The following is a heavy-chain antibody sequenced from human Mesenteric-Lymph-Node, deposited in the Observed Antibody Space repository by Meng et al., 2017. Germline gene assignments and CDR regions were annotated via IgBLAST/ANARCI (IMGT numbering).Heavy chain of an antibody. Sequence: GESLKISCAASGFLFRNYAINWVRQAPGKGLEWVSTISGAGDRTWYADSVKGRFTISRDSFKNTAFMDMNRLGAEDTAVYDCAKLHFGDYGIRSNLYFDSWGQGTLVTVSS. J-gene: IGHJ4*02. CDR2: ISGAGDRT. D-gene: IGHD4-17*01. CDR1: GFLFRNYA. V-gene: IGHV3-23*01. CDR3: AKLHFGDYGIRSNLYFDS.